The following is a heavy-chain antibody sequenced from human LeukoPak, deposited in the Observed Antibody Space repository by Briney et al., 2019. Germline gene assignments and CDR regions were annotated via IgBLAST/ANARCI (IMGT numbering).Heavy chain of an antibody. CDR3: ARHGLYGSGTPNAFDI. J-gene: IGHJ3*02. D-gene: IGHD3-10*01. CDR1: GGSISSYY. Sequence: SETLSLTCTVSGGSISSYYWSWIRQPPGKGLEWIGYIYYSGSTNYNPSLKSRVTISVDTSKNQFSLKLSPVTAADTAVYYCARHGLYGSGTPNAFDIWGQGTMVTVSS. V-gene: IGHV4-59*08. CDR2: IYYSGST.